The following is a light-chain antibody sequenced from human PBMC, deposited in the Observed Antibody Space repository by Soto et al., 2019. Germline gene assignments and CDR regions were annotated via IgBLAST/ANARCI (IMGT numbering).Light chain of an antibody. J-gene: IGLJ1*01. CDR2: EVS. CDR3: SSYTSSRAYV. Sequence: SVLTQPASVSGSPGQSITISCTGTSSDVGGYNYVSWYQQQSGKAPKLMIHEVSNRPSGVSNRFSGSKSGNTASLTISGLQAEVEADYYCSSYTSSRAYVFGIGTKVTVL. CDR1: SSDVGGYNY. V-gene: IGLV2-14*01.